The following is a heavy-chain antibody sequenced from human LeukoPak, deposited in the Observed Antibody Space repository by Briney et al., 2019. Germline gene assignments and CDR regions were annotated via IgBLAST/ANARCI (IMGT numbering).Heavy chain of an antibody. CDR2: IYPGGSDT. D-gene: IGHD2-2*01. V-gene: IGHV5-51*01. CDR3: ARLGCSSTSCGGDWFDP. J-gene: IGHJ5*02. Sequence: GESLKISCKGSGYSFTSYWIGWVRQMPGKGLEWMGIIYPGGSDTRYSPSFQGQVTISADKSISTAYLQWSSLKASDTAMYYCARLGCSSTSCGGDWFDPWGQGTLVTVSS. CDR1: GYSFTSYW.